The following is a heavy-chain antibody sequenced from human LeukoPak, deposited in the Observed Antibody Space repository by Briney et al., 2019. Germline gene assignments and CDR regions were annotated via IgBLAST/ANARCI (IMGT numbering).Heavy chain of an antibody. CDR2: IYYTGST. CDR1: GDSIDSYY. Sequence: SETLSLTCTVSGDSIDSYYWSWIRQPPGQGLEWIGYIYYTGSTEYHPSLKSRVTISLDTSKNQFSLKLTSVTAADTAVYYCARVYQSAEYYFDYWGQGNLVSVSS. CDR3: ARVYQSAEYYFDY. J-gene: IGHJ4*02. D-gene: IGHD2-2*01. V-gene: IGHV4-59*01.